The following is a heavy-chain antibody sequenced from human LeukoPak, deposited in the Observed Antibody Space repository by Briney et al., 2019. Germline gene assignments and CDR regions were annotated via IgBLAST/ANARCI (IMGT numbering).Heavy chain of an antibody. CDR3: ARDLEAVAGYFDY. D-gene: IGHD6-19*01. CDR2: IWYDGSNK. CDR1: AFTFSSYG. J-gene: IGHJ4*02. V-gene: IGHV3-33*01. Sequence: PGGSLRLSCAASAFTFSSYGMHWVRQAPGKGLEWVAVIWYDGSNKYYADSVKGRFTISRDNSKNTLYLQMNSLRAEDTAVYYCARDLEAVAGYFDYWGQGTLVTVSS.